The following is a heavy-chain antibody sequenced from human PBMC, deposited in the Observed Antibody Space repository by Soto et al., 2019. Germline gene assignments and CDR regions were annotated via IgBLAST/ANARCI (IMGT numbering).Heavy chain of an antibody. CDR1: GFTFSSYA. D-gene: IGHD2-2*03. V-gene: IGHV3-23*01. J-gene: IGHJ4*02. Sequence: EVQLLESGGGLVQPGGSLRLSCAASGFTFSSYAMSWVRQAPGKGLEWVSAISGSGGSTYYADSVKGRFTISRDNSKNTRYLQMNSLRAEDTAVDYCAKEGGYCSSTSCYGRVYYWGQGTLVTVSS. CDR3: AKEGGYCSSTSCYGRVYY. CDR2: ISGSGGST.